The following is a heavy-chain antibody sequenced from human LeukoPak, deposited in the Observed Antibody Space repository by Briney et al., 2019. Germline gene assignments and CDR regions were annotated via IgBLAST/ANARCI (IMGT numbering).Heavy chain of an antibody. J-gene: IGHJ4*02. V-gene: IGHV3-30*19. CDR1: GFTFSSFG. Sequence: PAGSLRLSCAASGFTFSSFGMHWVRQAPGKGLEWVAVISYDGNNDYYADSVKGRFTVSRDNFENTVFLEMNSLRFDDTAIYYCARDPWGYFDSSGYSAYYFDSWGLGALVTVSS. CDR2: ISYDGNND. D-gene: IGHD3-22*01. CDR3: ARDPWGYFDSSGYSAYYFDS.